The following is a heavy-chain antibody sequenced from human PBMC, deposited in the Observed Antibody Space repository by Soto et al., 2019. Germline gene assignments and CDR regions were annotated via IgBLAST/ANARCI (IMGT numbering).Heavy chain of an antibody. CDR2: IYDSGNT. V-gene: IGHV4-30-2*01. CDR1: GGSISGTTYS. J-gene: IGHJ4*02. Sequence: QLQLQESGSGLVKPSQTLSLTCAVSGGSISGTTYSWSWIRQPPGKGLEWIAYIYDSGNTYYNPSLKSQFSISVDRSKNQFSLMLSSVTAADTAVYYCARVQGAAAGQSNFDLWCQGALVTVSS. D-gene: IGHD6-13*01. CDR3: ARVQGAAAGQSNFDL.